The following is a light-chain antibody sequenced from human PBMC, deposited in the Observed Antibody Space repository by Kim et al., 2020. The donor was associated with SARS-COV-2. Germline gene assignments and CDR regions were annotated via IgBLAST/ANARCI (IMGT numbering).Light chain of an antibody. V-gene: IGKV3-11*01. CDR2: HAF. CDR1: QSVDSH. Sequence: SPGERATLACRNSQSVDSHLDWFQQKPGQAPRLLIYHAFIRATGIPARFSGSGSGTDFTLTISGLEHEDFAVYYCQQRRDWPPENSFGQGTKLEI. CDR3: QQRRDWPPENS. J-gene: IGKJ2*03.